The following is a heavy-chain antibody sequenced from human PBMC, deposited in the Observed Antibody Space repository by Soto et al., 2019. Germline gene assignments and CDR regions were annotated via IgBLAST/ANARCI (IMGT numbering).Heavy chain of an antibody. J-gene: IGHJ5*02. CDR1: GLTGSSYH. Sequence: EVQLVESGGGLVQPGGSLRLSCAASGLTGSSYHMSWVRQTPGKGLEWVSGIYNGGGIYYADSVKGRFTISRDNSKNTLYTQMNSLRVEDTAVYYCARDRALSGGSDRSGGWFDPWGQGTLVTVSS. D-gene: IGHD6-19*01. CDR3: ARDRALSGGSDRSGGWFDP. V-gene: IGHV3-53*01. CDR2: IYNGGGI.